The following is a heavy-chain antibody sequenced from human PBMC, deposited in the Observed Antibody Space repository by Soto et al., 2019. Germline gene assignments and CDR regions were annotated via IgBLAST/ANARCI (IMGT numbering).Heavy chain of an antibody. J-gene: IGHJ6*02. V-gene: IGHV4-4*02. CDR1: GGSISSSNW. CDR3: ARLAVAGTSDYYYYGMDV. Sequence: SETLSLTCAVSGGSISSSNWWSWVRQPPGKGLEWIGEIYHSGSTNYNPSLKSRVTISVDKSKNQFSLKLSSVTAADTAVYYCARLAVAGTSDYYYYGMDVWGQGTTVT. D-gene: IGHD6-19*01. CDR2: IYHSGST.